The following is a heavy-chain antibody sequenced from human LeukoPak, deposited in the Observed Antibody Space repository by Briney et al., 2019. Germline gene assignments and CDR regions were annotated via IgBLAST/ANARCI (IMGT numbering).Heavy chain of an antibody. J-gene: IGHJ3*02. Sequence: GGSLRLSCAASGFTFSSYGMHWVRQAPGKGLEWVAFIRYDGSNKYYADSVKGRFTISRDDSKNTLFLQMNSLRAEDTATYYCAKDSFSHNGIFDALDIWGQGTMVTVSS. CDR1: GFTFSSYG. V-gene: IGHV3-30*02. CDR3: AKDSFSHNGIFDALDI. CDR2: IRYDGSNK. D-gene: IGHD2-8*01.